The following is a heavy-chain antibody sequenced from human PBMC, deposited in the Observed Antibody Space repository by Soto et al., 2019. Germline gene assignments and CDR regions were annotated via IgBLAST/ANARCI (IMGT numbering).Heavy chain of an antibody. V-gene: IGHV3-23*01. Sequence: ETLSLTCTVSGGSISSYYWSWVRQAPGKGMEWVSGISGSGGSTYYADPVKGRFTISRDNSKDTLYLQMNSLRAEDTAVYYCAKDRHSYVSGSYYNVRRSHTIGLLDLWRQGTLVTVSS. CDR1: GGSISSYY. CDR2: ISGSGGST. J-gene: IGHJ5*02. CDR3: AKDRHSYVSGSYYNVRRSHTIGLLDL. D-gene: IGHD3-10*01.